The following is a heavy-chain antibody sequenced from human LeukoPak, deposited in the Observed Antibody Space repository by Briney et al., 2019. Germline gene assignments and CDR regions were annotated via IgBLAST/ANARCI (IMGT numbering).Heavy chain of an antibody. D-gene: IGHD1-26*01. Sequence: GGSLRLSCAASGFTFSSQAMSWVRQAPGKGLEWVSTISASGGTTYSADSVKGRFTISRDNSKNTLYLQMNSLRADDTAVYYCAKDVGAGYWYFDLWGRGTLVTVSS. V-gene: IGHV3-23*01. CDR3: AKDVGAGYWYFDL. CDR2: ISASGGTT. CDR1: GFTFSSQA. J-gene: IGHJ2*01.